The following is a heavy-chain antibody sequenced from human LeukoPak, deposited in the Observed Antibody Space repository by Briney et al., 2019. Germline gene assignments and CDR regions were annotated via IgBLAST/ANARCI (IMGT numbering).Heavy chain of an antibody. J-gene: IGHJ4*02. D-gene: IGHD2-2*01. CDR2: ISGNAASA. V-gene: IGHV3-23*01. Sequence: GGSLRLSCAASGFTFSNYAMTWVRQAPGKGLEWISSISGNAASAFYADSVKGRFFISRDNSKNMLFLQMNSLRAEDTAVYYCAKFGRYCRSTSCSDELDYLGQGTLVTVSS. CDR3: AKFGRYCRSTSCSDELDY. CDR1: GFTFSNYA.